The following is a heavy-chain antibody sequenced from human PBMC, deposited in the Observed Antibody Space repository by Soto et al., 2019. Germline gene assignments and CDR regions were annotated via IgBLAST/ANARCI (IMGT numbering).Heavy chain of an antibody. CDR1: GGTFSSYA. V-gene: IGHV1-69*13. D-gene: IGHD2-2*01. Sequence: ASVKVSCKASGGTFSSYAISWVRQAPGQGLEWMGGIIPIFGTANYAQKFQGRVRITADESTSTAYMKLSSLRSEDTAVYYCAREREVRLDIVVVPAAIDYYYYYGMDVWGQGTTVTVSS. CDR2: IIPIFGTA. J-gene: IGHJ6*02. CDR3: AREREVRLDIVVVPAAIDYYYYYGMDV.